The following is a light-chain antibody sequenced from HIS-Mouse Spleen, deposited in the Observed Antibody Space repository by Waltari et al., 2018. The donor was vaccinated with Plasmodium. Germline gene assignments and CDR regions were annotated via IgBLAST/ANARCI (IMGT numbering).Light chain of an antibody. V-gene: IGKV3-11*01. Sequence: EIVLTQSPATLSLSPGERATLSCRASQSVSSYLAWYQQKPGQAPRLPIYDASNRTTGIRARFSGSGSGTDFTLTISSLGPEDFAVYYCQQRSNWPRVLTFGGGTKVEIK. CDR1: QSVSSY. CDR2: DAS. J-gene: IGKJ4*01. CDR3: QQRSNWPRVLT.